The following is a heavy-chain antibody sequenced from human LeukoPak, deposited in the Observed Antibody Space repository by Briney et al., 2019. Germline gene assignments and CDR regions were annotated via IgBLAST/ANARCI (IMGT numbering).Heavy chain of an antibody. CDR3: AREYSSDYYFDY. J-gene: IGHJ4*02. CDR1: GGTFSSYA. D-gene: IGHD3-22*01. Sequence: ASVKVSCKASGGTFSSYAISWVRQAPGQGLEWMGGIIPIFGTANYAQKLQGRVTMTTDTSTSTAYMELRSLRSDDTAMYYCAREYSSDYYFDYWGQGTLVTVSS. CDR2: IIPIFGTA. V-gene: IGHV1-69*05.